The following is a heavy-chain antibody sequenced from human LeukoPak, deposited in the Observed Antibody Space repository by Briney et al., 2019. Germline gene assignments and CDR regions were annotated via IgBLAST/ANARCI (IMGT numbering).Heavy chain of an antibody. D-gene: IGHD2-8*01. CDR2: INPNSGGT. V-gene: IGHV1-2*02. CDR3: ARDSPTVLMVRSYYYGMDV. J-gene: IGHJ6*02. CDR1: GYTFTGYY. Sequence: ASVKVSCKASGYTFTGYYMHWVRQAPGQGLEWMGWINPNSGGTNYAQKFQGRVTMTRDTSISTAYMELSRLRSDDTAVYYCARDSPTVLMVRSYYYGMDVWGQGTTVTVSS.